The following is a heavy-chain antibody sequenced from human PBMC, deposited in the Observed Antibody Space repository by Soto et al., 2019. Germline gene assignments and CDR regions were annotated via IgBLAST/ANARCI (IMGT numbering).Heavy chain of an antibody. D-gene: IGHD6-6*01. J-gene: IGHJ3*02. V-gene: IGHV5-51*01. CDR1: GYSFTSYW. CDR3: ARLQYSRGLRCAFDI. Sequence: GDSLKISWKGSGYSFTSYWIGWVLQIPGKGLEWMGIIYPGDSDTRYSPSFQGQVTISADKSISTAYLQWSSLKASDTAMYYCARLQYSRGLRCAFDIWGKGTMVTFSS. CDR2: IYPGDSDT.